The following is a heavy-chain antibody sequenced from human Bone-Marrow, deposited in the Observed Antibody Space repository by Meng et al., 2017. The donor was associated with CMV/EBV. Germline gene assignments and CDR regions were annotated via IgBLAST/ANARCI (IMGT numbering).Heavy chain of an antibody. CDR1: GIYF. D-gene: IGHD2-2*02. Sequence: GIYFWSWIRQPPGRGLEWIGYIDYTGNTSYNSSLYSRVTISIDTSKNEFSLSLRSVTPADTAVYYCARVHCSSTSCYRSLGNNWVDPWGQGTLVTVSS. V-gene: IGHV4-61*01. J-gene: IGHJ5*02. CDR3: ARVHCSSTSCYRSLGNNWVDP. CDR2: IDYTGNT.